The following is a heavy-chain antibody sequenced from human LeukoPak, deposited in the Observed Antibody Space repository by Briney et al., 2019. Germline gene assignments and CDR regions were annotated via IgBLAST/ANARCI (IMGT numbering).Heavy chain of an antibody. V-gene: IGHV3-33*06. CDR1: GFKFSSYG. Sequence: GRSLRLSCAASGFKFSSYGMHWVRQAPGKGLEWVAIIWYDGSNKYYADSVEGRFTISRDNSKNTLYLQMNSLRAEDTAVYYCAKDGTNLYSSGWAADYWGQGTLVTVSS. J-gene: IGHJ4*02. CDR2: IWYDGSNK. CDR3: AKDGTNLYSSGWAADY. D-gene: IGHD6-19*01.